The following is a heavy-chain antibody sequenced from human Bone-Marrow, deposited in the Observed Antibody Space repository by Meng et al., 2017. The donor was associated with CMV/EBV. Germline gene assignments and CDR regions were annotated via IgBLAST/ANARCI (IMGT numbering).Heavy chain of an antibody. D-gene: IGHD3-3*01. J-gene: IGHJ4*02. CDR3: ATASNYDFWSGYYTHYFDY. CDR1: GGSISSSSYY. CDR2: IYYSGST. Sequence: GSLRLSCTVSGGSISSSSYYWGWIRQPPGKGLEWIGSIYYSGSTYYNPSLKSRVTISVDTSKNQFSLKLSSVTAADTAVYYCATASNYDFWSGYYTHYFDYWGQGTLVTVSS. V-gene: IGHV4-39*07.